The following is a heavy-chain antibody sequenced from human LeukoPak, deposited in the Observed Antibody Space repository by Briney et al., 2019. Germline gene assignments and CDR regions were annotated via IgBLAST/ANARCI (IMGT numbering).Heavy chain of an antibody. J-gene: IGHJ3*02. V-gene: IGHV3-74*01. Sequence: GGSLRLSCAASGFTFSNFWMHWVRQTRGKGLVCGSRINRDGSSTNYVDSVKGRFTISRDNAKNTLYLQMNSLRDEDTAVYYCAKDGPEGKRVFDIWGQGTMVTVSS. D-gene: IGHD3/OR15-3a*01. CDR1: GFTFSNFW. CDR2: INRDGSST. CDR3: AKDGPEGKRVFDI.